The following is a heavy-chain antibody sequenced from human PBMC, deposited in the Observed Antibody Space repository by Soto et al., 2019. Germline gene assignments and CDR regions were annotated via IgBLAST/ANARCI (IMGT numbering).Heavy chain of an antibody. V-gene: IGHV3-15*01. J-gene: IGHJ4*01. CDR2: IKSKFDGETI. Sequence: GSLRLSCAASGVTFSSYDMSWARQAPGKGLEWVGRIKSKFDGETIDYAAPVKGRFTISRDDSKNIVYLQMNSLNTEDTAVYYCATGLLRYYAYWGHGTLVTVSS. CDR1: GVTFSSYD. D-gene: IGHD3-9*01. CDR3: ATGLLRYYAY.